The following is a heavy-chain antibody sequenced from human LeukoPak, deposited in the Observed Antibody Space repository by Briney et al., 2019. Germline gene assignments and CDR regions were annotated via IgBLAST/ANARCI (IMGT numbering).Heavy chain of an antibody. CDR1: GGTFSSYA. D-gene: IGHD1-26*01. J-gene: IGHJ4*02. CDR3: ARDINRGNYSPAPN. Sequence: SVKVSCKASGGTFSSYAISWVRQAPGQGLEWMGRITPIFGTANYAQQFQGRVTITADKSTNTAYMELRSLRSGDTAVYYCARDINRGNYSPAPNWGQGTLVTVSS. V-gene: IGHV1-69*06. CDR2: ITPIFGTA.